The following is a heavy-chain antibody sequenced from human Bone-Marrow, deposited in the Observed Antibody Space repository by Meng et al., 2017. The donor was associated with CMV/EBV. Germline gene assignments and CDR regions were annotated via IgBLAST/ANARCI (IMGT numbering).Heavy chain of an antibody. CDR2: MNPDSGNT. CDR1: GGTFNSYD. CDR3: ARSIWSGYSSFDP. J-gene: IGHJ5*02. Sequence: ASVKVSCKASGGTFNSYDINWVRQAIGQGLEWMGWMNPDSGNTAYAQKFQGRVTMTRDTSTSTAYMELRSLKSEDTAVYYCARSIWSGYSSFDPWGQGTLVTVSS. V-gene: IGHV1-8*02. D-gene: IGHD3-3*01.